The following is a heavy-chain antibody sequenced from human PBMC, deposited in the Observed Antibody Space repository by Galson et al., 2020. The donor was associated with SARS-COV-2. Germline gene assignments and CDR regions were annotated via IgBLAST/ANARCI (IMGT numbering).Heavy chain of an antibody. J-gene: IGHJ3*02. V-gene: IGHV3-30*04. Sequence: GSLRLSCAAAAFTFTNYAIHCVRHAPGNGLEWVAPISHDGRIEAYTDSVKGRFTISRDNSENMLFLQMDSLRADDTAVYYCARDVSGGASDIWGQGTMVTVSS. CDR2: ISHDGRIE. D-gene: IGHD1-26*01. CDR1: AFTFTNYA. CDR3: ARDVSGGASDI.